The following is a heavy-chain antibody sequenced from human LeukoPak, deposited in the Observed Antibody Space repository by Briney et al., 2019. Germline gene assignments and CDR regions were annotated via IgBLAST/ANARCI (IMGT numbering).Heavy chain of an antibody. Sequence: VGSLRLSCAASVVTFNTYAISWVRQAPGKGLEWVSTVSGGGGTTYYADSVKGRFTISRDNSKNTLFLQMNRLRAEDTAIYYCAKDMGYCSSATCYGLDYWGQGTLVTVSS. D-gene: IGHD2-2*01. V-gene: IGHV3-23*01. J-gene: IGHJ4*02. CDR3: AKDMGYCSSATCYGLDY. CDR2: VSGGGGTT. CDR1: VVTFNTYA.